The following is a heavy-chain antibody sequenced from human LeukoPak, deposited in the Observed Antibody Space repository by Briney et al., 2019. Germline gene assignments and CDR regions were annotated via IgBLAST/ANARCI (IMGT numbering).Heavy chain of an antibody. D-gene: IGHD1-26*01. Sequence: EASVKVSCKASGYTFTGYYLYWVRQAPGQGLEWMGWISPNSGATNYAQSFQGKVTMTRDTSISTAYMELSRLRSDDTAMYYCARARGSYSFDYWGQGTLVTVSS. V-gene: IGHV1-2*02. CDR3: ARARGSYSFDY. CDR1: GYTFTGYY. CDR2: ISPNSGAT. J-gene: IGHJ4*02.